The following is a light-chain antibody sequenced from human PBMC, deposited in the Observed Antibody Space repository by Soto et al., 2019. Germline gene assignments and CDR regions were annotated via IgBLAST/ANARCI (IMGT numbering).Light chain of an antibody. Sequence: DIQMTQSPSALSASVGDRVTITCRASQRISNWLAWYQQKPGKAPKVLISDASSLASGVPSRFSGSGSGTDFTLTISRLHPDDFATYYCQQYNTYPWTFGQGTKVDIK. CDR3: QQYNTYPWT. CDR1: QRISNW. CDR2: DAS. V-gene: IGKV1-5*01. J-gene: IGKJ1*01.